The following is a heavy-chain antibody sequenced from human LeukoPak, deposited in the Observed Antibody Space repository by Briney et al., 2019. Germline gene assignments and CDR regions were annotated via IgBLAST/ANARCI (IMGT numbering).Heavy chain of an antibody. CDR1: GYSISSSNW. J-gene: IGHJ5*02. D-gene: IGHD3-10*01. CDR3: ARGQKYYYGSGMPYGWFDP. CDR2: IYYSGST. Sequence: SETLSLTCAVSGYSISSSNWWGWIRQPPGKGLEWIGYIYYSGSTYYNPSLKSRVTISVDTSKNQFSLKLSSVTAADTAVYYCARGQKYYYGSGMPYGWFDPWGQGTLVTVSS. V-gene: IGHV4-28*03.